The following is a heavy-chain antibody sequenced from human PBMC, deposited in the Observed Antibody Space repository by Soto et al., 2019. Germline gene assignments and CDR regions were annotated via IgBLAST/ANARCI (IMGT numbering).Heavy chain of an antibody. Sequence: SETLSLTCTVSGGSISSGGYYWSWIRQHPGKGLEWIGYIYYSGSTYYNPSLKSRVTISVDTSKNQFSLKLSSVTAADTAVYYCARVSYDSSGYYSYYYYYGMDVWGQGTTVTVSS. CDR3: ARVSYDSSGYYSYYYYYGMDV. D-gene: IGHD3-22*01. V-gene: IGHV4-31*03. J-gene: IGHJ6*02. CDR1: GGSISSGGYY. CDR2: IYYSGST.